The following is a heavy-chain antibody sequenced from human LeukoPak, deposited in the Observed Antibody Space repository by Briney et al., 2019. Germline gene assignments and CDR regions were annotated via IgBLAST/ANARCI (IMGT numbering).Heavy chain of an antibody. J-gene: IGHJ4*02. V-gene: IGHV3-21*01. CDR3: ARGPNPAHFDY. CDR1: GFTFGSYS. CDR2: ISGSSSYI. D-gene: IGHD4/OR15-4a*01. Sequence: GGSLRLSCAASGFTFGSYSMNWVRQAPGKGLEWVSSISGSSSYIYYADSVKGRFTIPRDNAKNSLYLQMNSLRAEDTAVYYCARGPNPAHFDYWGQGTLVTVSS.